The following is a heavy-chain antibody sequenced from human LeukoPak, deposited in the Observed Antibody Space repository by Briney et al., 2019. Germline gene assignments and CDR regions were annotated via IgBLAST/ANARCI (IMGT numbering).Heavy chain of an antibody. CDR2: IYYSGST. D-gene: IGHD3-10*01. V-gene: IGHV4-39*01. CDR3: AGQTSYYGSGKYFDY. Sequence: SGTLSLTCTVSGGSISSSSYYWGWIRQPPGKGLEWIGSIYYSGSTYYNPSLKSRVTISVDTSKNQFSLKLSSVTAADTAVYYCAGQTSYYGSGKYFDYWGQGTLVTVSS. J-gene: IGHJ4*02. CDR1: GGSISSSSYY.